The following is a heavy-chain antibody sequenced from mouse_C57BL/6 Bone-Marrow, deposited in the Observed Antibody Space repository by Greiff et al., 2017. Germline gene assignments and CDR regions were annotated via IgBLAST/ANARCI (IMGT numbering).Heavy chain of an antibody. Sequence: VQLQQPGAELVKPGASVKLSCKASGYTFTSYWMQWVKQRPGQGLEWIGEIDPSDSYPNYNQKFKGKATLTVDTSSSTAYMQLSSLTSEASAVYYCAREEDGYPFAYWGQGTLVTVSA. CDR3: AREEDGYPFAY. V-gene: IGHV1-50*01. J-gene: IGHJ3*01. D-gene: IGHD2-3*01. CDR1: GYTFTSYW. CDR2: IDPSDSYP.